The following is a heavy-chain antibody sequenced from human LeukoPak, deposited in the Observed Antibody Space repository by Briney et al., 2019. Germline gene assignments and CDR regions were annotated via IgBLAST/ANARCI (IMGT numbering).Heavy chain of an antibody. CDR3: ARGEDGTGDYRPTYFDS. CDR1: GGSISSSNW. CDR2: IFYSGNT. Sequence: SGTLSLTCAVSGGSISSSNWWSWIRQPPGKGLEWIGSIFYSGNTYYNPSLKSRVTISVDTSKNQFSLNLTSVTAADTAVYYCARGEDGTGDYRPTYFDSWGQGTLVTVSS. J-gene: IGHJ4*02. D-gene: IGHD4-17*01. V-gene: IGHV4-4*02.